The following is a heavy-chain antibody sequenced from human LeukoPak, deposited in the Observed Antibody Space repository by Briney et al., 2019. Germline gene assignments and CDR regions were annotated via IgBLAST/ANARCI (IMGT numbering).Heavy chain of an antibody. J-gene: IGHJ4*02. V-gene: IGHV1-46*01. Sequence: ASVKVSCKAPGYTFTSYYMHWVRQAPGQGSEWMGIINPSGGSTSYAQKFQGRVTMTRDTSTSTVYMVLSSLRSEDTAVYYCARALSGSYYFDYWGQGTLVTVSS. D-gene: IGHD3-22*01. CDR1: GYTFTSYY. CDR2: INPSGGST. CDR3: ARALSGSYYFDY.